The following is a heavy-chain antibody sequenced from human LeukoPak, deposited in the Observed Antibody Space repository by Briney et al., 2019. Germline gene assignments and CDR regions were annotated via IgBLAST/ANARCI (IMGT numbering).Heavy chain of an antibody. J-gene: IGHJ4*02. V-gene: IGHV1-18*01. CDR2: ISPYNGNT. Sequence: ASVKVSCKASGNTFTTYGISWVRQALGQGLEWMGWISPYNGNTNYAQKLQGRVTLTTDTSTSTAYMELRSLRSDDTAVYYCARLYSSSWYRVDDYWGQGTLVTVSS. CDR1: GNTFTTYG. D-gene: IGHD6-13*01. CDR3: ARLYSSSWYRVDDY.